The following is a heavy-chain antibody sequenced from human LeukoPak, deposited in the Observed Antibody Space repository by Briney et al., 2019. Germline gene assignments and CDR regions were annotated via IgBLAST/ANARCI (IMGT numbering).Heavy chain of an antibody. CDR3: ARETSNFDY. CDR1: GVSISSGSYY. V-gene: IGHV4-61*02. CDR2: IYTSGST. Sequence: PSETLSLTCTVSGVSISSGSYYWSWIRQPAGKGLEWIGRIYTSGSTNYNPSLKSRVTISVDTSKNQFSLKLSSVTAADTAVYYCARETSNFDYWGQGTLVTVSS. J-gene: IGHJ4*02.